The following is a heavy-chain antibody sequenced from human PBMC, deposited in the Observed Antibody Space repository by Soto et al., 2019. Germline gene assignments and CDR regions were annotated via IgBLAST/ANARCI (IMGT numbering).Heavy chain of an antibody. CDR2: IIPIFGTA. CDR1: GGTFSSYA. Sequence: GASVKVSCKASGGTFSSYAISWVRQAPGQGLEWMGGIIPIFGTANYAQKFQGRVTITADKSTSTAYMELSSLRSEDTAVYYCAGGIAARDVSPYYGMDVWGQGTTVTSP. D-gene: IGHD6-6*01. V-gene: IGHV1-69*06. J-gene: IGHJ6*02. CDR3: AGGIAARDVSPYYGMDV.